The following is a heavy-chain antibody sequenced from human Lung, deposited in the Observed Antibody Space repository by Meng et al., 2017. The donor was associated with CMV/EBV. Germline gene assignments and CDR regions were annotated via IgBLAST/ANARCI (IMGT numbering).Heavy chain of an antibody. CDR1: GGSISSSNW. CDR2: IYHSGST. J-gene: IGHJ6*02. Sequence: SCAVSGGSISSSNWWSWVRQRPGQGLEWIGEIYHSGSTYYNPFLKSRVTISVDKSKNQFSLKLSSVTAADTAVYYCAREKTYYYGSGSPHYYYYGMDVWGQGTTVTVSS. V-gene: IGHV4-4*02. CDR3: AREKTYYYGSGSPHYYYYGMDV. D-gene: IGHD3-10*01.